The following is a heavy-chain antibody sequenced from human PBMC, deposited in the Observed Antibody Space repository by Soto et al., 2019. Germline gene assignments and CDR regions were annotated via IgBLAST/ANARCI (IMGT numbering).Heavy chain of an antibody. J-gene: IGHJ5*02. CDR1: GDSVSSNSAA. CDR3: ARGPSPLDP. V-gene: IGHV6-1*01. Sequence: SQTLSLTCAISGDSVSSNSAAWNWIRQSPARGLEWLGRTYYRSKWYSYYGPSVKSRITXXXDXXXNXFXXXLXSVTPEDTAVYYCARGPSPLDPWGQGILVTVSS. CDR2: TYYRSKWYS.